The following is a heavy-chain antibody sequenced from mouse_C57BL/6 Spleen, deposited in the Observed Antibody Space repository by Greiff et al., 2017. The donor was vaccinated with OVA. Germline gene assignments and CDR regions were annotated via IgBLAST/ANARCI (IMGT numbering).Heavy chain of an antibody. CDR1: GFTFTDYY. V-gene: IGHV1-36*01. Sequence: EVKVVESGPVLVKPGPSVKISCKASGFTFTDYYMHWVKQSHGKSLEWIGLVYPYNGGTSYNQKFKGKATLTVDTSSSTAYMELNSLTSEDSAVYYCARSRYGSSYLDYWGQGTTLTVSS. CDR2: VYPYNGGT. D-gene: IGHD1-1*01. J-gene: IGHJ2*01. CDR3: ARSRYGSSYLDY.